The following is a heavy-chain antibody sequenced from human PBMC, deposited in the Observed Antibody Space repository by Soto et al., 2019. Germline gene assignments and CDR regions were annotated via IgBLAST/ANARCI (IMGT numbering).Heavy chain of an antibody. D-gene: IGHD2-2*01. CDR2: IYYSGST. Sequence: SETLSLTCTVSGGSISSGGYYWSWIRQHPGKGLEWIGYIYYSGSTYYNPSLKSRVTISVDTSKNQFSLKLSSVTAEDTAVYYCARAITRTSHYTMGYWGQGTLVTVSS. CDR1: GGSISSGGYY. V-gene: IGHV4-31*03. CDR3: ARAITRTSHYTMGY. J-gene: IGHJ4*02.